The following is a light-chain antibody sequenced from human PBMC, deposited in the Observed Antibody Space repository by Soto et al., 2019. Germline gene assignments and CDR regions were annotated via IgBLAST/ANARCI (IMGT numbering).Light chain of an antibody. V-gene: IGLV1-51*01. J-gene: IGLJ2*01. CDR1: SSNIGKNY. CDR3: GTWDSSLSAVV. CDR2: DSN. Sequence: QSVLTQPPSVSAAPGQKVTISCSGSSSNIGKNYVSWYQQFPGTAPKLLIYDSNKRLSGIPDRFSGSKSGTSATLGITGLQTGDEADYFCGTWDSSLSAVVFGVGTKLTVL.